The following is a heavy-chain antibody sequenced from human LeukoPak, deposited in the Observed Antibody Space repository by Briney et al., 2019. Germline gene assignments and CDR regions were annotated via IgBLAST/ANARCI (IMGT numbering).Heavy chain of an antibody. CDR2: ISAYNGNT. J-gene: IGHJ4*02. CDR1: GYTFTSYG. CDR3: ARDNGGLLWFGELLFDY. V-gene: IGHV1-18*01. D-gene: IGHD3-10*01. Sequence: VASVKVSCKASGYTFTSYGISWVRQAPGQGLEWMGWISAYNGNTNHAQKLQGRVTMTTDTSTSTAYMELRSLRSDDTAVYYCARDNGGLLWFGELLFDYWGQGTLVTVSS.